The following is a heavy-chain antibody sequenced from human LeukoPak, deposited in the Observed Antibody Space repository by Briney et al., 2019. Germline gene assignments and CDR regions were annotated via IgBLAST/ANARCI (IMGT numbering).Heavy chain of an antibody. CDR1: GFTFSSYA. CDR3: AKRLGYSSSWAISDY. CDR2: ISGSGAST. Sequence: GGSLRLSCAASGFTFSSYAMSWVRQAPGKGLEWVSTISGSGASTYYADSVKGRFTISRDNSKNTLYLQMNSLRAEDTAVYYCAKRLGYSSSWAISDYWGQGTLVTVSS. D-gene: IGHD6-13*01. J-gene: IGHJ4*02. V-gene: IGHV3-23*01.